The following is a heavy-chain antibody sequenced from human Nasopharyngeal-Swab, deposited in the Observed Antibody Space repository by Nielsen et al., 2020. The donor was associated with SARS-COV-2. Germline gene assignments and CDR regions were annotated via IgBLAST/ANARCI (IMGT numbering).Heavy chain of an antibody. J-gene: IGHJ5*02. D-gene: IGHD6-19*01. CDR2: FDPEDGET. CDR3: ATAPPVAGIGYWFDP. V-gene: IGHV1-24*01. Sequence: ASVKVSCKVSGYTLTELSMHWVRQATGKGLEWMGGFDPEDGETIYAQKFQGRVTMTEDTSTDTAYMELSSLRSEDTAVYYCATAPPVAGIGYWFDPWGQGTLVTVSS. CDR1: GYTLTELS.